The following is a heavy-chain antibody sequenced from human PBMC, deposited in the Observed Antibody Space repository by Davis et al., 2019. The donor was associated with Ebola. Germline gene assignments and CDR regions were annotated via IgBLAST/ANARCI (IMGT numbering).Heavy chain of an antibody. D-gene: IGHD2-15*01. J-gene: IGHJ6*02. CDR2: IDPSDSHT. Sequence: GESPKISCKGSGYSFTSNWITWVRQMPGKGLEWMGRIDPSDSHTNYSPTFQGHVTISADKSINTAFLHWSSLKASDTAIYYCTRASVAASFYYYGMDVWGQGTTVTVSS. CDR1: GYSFTSNW. CDR3: TRASVAASFYYYGMDV. V-gene: IGHV5-10-1*01.